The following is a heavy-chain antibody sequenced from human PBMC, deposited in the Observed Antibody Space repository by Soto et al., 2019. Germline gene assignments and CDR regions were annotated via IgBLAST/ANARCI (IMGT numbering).Heavy chain of an antibody. D-gene: IGHD5-18*01. J-gene: IGHJ6*02. V-gene: IGHV3-30-3*01. CDR3: AREASYGYYDYYGMDV. Sequence: QVQLVESGGGVVQPGRSLRLSCAASGFTFSSYAMHWVRQAPGKGLEWVAVISYDGSNKYYADSVKGRFTISRDNSKNTLYLQMNSLRAEDTAVYYCAREASYGYYDYYGMDVWGQGTTVTVSS. CDR1: GFTFSSYA. CDR2: ISYDGSNK.